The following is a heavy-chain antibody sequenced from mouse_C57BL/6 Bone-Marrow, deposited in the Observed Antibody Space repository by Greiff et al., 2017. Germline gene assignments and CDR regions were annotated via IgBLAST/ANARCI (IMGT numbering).Heavy chain of an antibody. Sequence: QVQLQQSGAELVMPGASVKLSCKASGYTFTSYWMHWVKQRPGQGLEWIGEIDPSDSYTKYNQKFKGKATLTADKSSSTAYMQLSSLTSEDSAVYDCARMRYYGSRGDFDVWGTGTTVTVSS. CDR2: IDPSDSYT. J-gene: IGHJ1*03. CDR1: GYTFTSYW. D-gene: IGHD1-1*01. CDR3: ARMRYYGSRGDFDV. V-gene: IGHV1-69*01.